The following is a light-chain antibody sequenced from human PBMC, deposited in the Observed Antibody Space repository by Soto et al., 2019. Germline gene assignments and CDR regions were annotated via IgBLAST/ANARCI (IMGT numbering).Light chain of an antibody. CDR3: QQYKTWPPWT. V-gene: IGKV3-15*01. Sequence: ILLTQSPATLSLSEGAIATLSCKASQRISRNLAWYQQKPGQAPRLLIYDASTRATAIPARFSVSVSETEFTLTISSLQSEDSAVYYGQQYKTWPPWTFCPGTK. CDR1: QRISRN. CDR2: DAS. J-gene: IGKJ1*01.